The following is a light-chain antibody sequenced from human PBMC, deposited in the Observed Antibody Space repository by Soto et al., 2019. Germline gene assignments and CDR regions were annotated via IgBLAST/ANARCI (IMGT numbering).Light chain of an antibody. J-gene: IGKJ5*01. CDR2: DAS. CDR1: QRVSRY. Sequence: EIVLTQSPATLSLSPGERATLSCRASQRVSRYLAWYQQKPGQAPRLLIYDASNRATGIPARFSGSGSGTGFTLTSSSLEPEDFAVYYCQRRSNWPPAFGQGTRLEIK. V-gene: IGKV3-11*01. CDR3: QRRSNWPPA.